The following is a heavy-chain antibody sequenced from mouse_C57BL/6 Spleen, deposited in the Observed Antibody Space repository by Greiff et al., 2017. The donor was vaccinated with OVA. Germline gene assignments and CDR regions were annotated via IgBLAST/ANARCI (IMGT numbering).Heavy chain of an antibody. CDR1: GYSITSGYY. V-gene: IGHV3-6*01. CDR2: ISYDGSN. D-gene: IGHD2-1*01. CDR3: AREVYGNYLDY. Sequence: EVKLQESGPGLVKPSQSLSLTCSVTGYSITSGYYWNWIRQFPGNKLEWMGYISYDGSNNYNPSLKNRISITRDTSKNQFFLKLNSVTTEDTATYYCAREVYGNYLDYWGQGTTLTVSS. J-gene: IGHJ2*01.